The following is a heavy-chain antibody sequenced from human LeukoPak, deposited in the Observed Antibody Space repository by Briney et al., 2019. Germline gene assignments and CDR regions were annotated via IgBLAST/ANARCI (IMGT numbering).Heavy chain of an antibody. CDR1: VGSFSGYY. CDR2: VNAVGST. V-gene: IGHV4-4*08. D-gene: IGHD2-2*01. CDR3: ARRVPAASGGGFDY. J-gene: IGHJ4*02. Sequence: SETLALTCAVSVGSFSGYYWNWIRQPPGKGLEWIGYVNAVGSTKYNPSLSSRLTISVDKSKNQFSLKLNSVTAAASAVYFCARRVPAASGGGFDYWGQGTLVAVSS.